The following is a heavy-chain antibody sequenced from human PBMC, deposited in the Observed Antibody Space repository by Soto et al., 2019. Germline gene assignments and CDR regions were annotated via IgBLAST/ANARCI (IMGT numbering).Heavy chain of an antibody. CDR1: GLTFSDCY. V-gene: IGHV3-11*01. Sequence: QVQLVESGGGLVKPGGSLRLSCAASGLTFSDCYMNWIRQAPGKGLEWVSYISSSGSSINYAGSVKGRFTISRDNAKNSPYLQRNSLRAADTAMYYCARVRFGEWGYAMDVWGQGTTVTVSS. J-gene: IGHJ6*02. CDR2: ISSSGSSI. D-gene: IGHD3-10*01. CDR3: ARVRFGEWGYAMDV.